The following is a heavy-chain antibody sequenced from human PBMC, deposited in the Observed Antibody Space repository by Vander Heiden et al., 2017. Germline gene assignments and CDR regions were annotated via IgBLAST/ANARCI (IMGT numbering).Heavy chain of an antibody. CDR3: AKDSEYGRYFDWLPPGDYHYGMDV. V-gene: IGHV3-23*01. J-gene: IGHJ6*02. D-gene: IGHD3-9*01. CDR2: ISGGGGGT. Sequence: EVQLLESGGGLVQPGGSLRLSCAASGFTSSSYAMSWVRQAPGKGLEWVSAISGGGGGTYSADSVKGRFTISRDNSESTLYLHMNSLRAEDTAVYYCAKDSEYGRYFDWLPPGDYHYGMDVWGQGTTVTVSS. CDR1: GFTSSSYA.